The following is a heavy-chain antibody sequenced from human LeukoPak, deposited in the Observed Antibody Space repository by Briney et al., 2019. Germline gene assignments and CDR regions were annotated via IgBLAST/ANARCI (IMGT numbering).Heavy chain of an antibody. CDR1: GFYFGSFW. CDR2: IKYDGSEI. Sequence: GGSLRLSCVVSGFYFGSFWMTWVRQAPGKGLDWVANIKYDGSEIYYADSVKGRFTISRDNANSSLYLQLNNLRVEDTAVYYCARSYQLDYWGQETLVTVSS. J-gene: IGHJ4*02. D-gene: IGHD3-22*01. CDR3: ARSYQLDY. V-gene: IGHV3-7*01.